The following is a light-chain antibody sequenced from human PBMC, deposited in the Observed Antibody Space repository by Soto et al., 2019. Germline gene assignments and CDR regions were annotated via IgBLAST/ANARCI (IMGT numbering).Light chain of an antibody. CDR1: QDIGNL. CDR3: LQADSFPLT. Sequence: DIQMTQSPSSVSASVGDRVTLTCRASQDIGNLLAWYQQKPGKAPKLLIYFGSNLQTGVPSRFSGSGSGTDFTLTISSLQPEDLATYYCLQADSFPLTFGRGTRVEIK. V-gene: IGKV1-12*01. J-gene: IGKJ4*01. CDR2: FGS.